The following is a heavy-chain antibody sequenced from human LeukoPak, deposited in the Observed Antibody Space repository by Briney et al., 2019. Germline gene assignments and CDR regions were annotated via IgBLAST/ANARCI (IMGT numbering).Heavy chain of an antibody. Sequence: GGSLRLSCAASGFTFNSHWMHWVRQAPGKGLVWVSRINGDGSSTTYADSVRGRFTISRDDAKNTLYLEMNSLRAEDTAVYYCAREWHDAFDIWGQGTMVTISS. V-gene: IGHV3-74*01. CDR2: INGDGSST. CDR3: AREWHDAFDI. J-gene: IGHJ3*02. D-gene: IGHD5-24*01. CDR1: GFTFNSHW.